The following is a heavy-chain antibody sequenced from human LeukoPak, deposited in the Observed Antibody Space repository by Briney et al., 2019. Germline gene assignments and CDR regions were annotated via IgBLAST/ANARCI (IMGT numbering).Heavy chain of an antibody. CDR1: GGSVSNATYY. J-gene: IGHJ3*02. V-gene: IGHV4-61*02. CDR3: ARDDYYDSSGYRNAFDI. CDR2: IYSSGRT. Sequence: PSETLSLTCTVSGGSVSNATYYWSWIRQPAGEGLEWIGRIYSSGRTYYNPSLKSRATMSVDTSKNQFSLKLSSVSAADTAVYFCARDDYYDSSGYRNAFDIWGQGTVVTVSS. D-gene: IGHD3-22*01.